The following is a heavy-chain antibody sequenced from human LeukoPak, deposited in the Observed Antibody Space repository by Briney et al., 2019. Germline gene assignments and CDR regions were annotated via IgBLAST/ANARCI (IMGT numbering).Heavy chain of an antibody. Sequence: GASVKVSCKASGYTFTGYYMHWVRQAPGQGLEWMGWINPNSGGTNYAQKFQGRVTMTRDTSISTAYMELSSLRSDDTAVYYCARVTMVREIADAFDIWGQGTMVTVSS. CDR2: INPNSGGT. J-gene: IGHJ3*02. V-gene: IGHV1-2*02. CDR3: ARVTMVREIADAFDI. CDR1: GYTFTGYY. D-gene: IGHD3-10*01.